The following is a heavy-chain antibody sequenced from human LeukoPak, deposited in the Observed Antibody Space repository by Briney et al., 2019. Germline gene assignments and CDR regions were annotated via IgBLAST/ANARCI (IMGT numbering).Heavy chain of an antibody. J-gene: IGHJ6*03. Sequence: SETLSLTCAVYGGSFSGYYWSWIRQPPGKGLEWIGEINHSGSTNYNPSLKSRVTISVDTSKNQFSLKLSSVTAADTAVYYCARRDTGSGSYIYYHYYMDVWGKGTTVTISS. D-gene: IGHD3-10*01. CDR1: GGSFSGYY. V-gene: IGHV4-34*01. CDR3: ARRDTGSGSYIYYHYYMDV. CDR2: INHSGST.